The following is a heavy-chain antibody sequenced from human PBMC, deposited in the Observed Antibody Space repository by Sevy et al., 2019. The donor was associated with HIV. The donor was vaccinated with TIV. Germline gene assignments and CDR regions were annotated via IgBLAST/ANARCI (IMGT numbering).Heavy chain of an antibody. CDR2: IDDSGST. Sequence: SETLSLTCTVSGGSISSSSYYWGWIRQPPGKGLEWIGSIDDSGSTYYNPSLKSPVTISVDTSKNQFSRKLSSVTAADTAVYYCARHERGPTYYDILTGYSAKSRPNWFDPWGQGTLVTVSS. D-gene: IGHD3-9*01. V-gene: IGHV4-39*01. CDR1: GGSISSSSYY. CDR3: ARHERGPTYYDILTGYSAKSRPNWFDP. J-gene: IGHJ5*02.